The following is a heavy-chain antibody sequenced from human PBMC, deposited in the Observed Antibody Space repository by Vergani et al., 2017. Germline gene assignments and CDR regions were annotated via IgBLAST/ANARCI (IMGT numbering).Heavy chain of an antibody. D-gene: IGHD6-13*01. CDR1: GGTFSSYA. Sequence: QVQLVQSGAEVKKPGSSVKVSCKASGGTFSSYAISWVRQAPGQGLEWMGRIIPIFGTANYAQKFQGRVTITADKSTSTAYMELSSLRSEDTAVYYCAREGIAAAGTPPHFDYWGQGTLVTVSS. J-gene: IGHJ4*02. V-gene: IGHV1-69*14. CDR2: IIPIFGTA. CDR3: AREGIAAAGTPPHFDY.